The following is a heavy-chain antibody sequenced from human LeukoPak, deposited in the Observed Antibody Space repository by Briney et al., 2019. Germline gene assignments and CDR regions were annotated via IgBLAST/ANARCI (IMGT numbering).Heavy chain of an antibody. Sequence: QAGGSLRLSCAASGFTFSTYAMSWVRQAPGKGLEWVAVISYDGSNKYYADSVKGRFTISRDNSKNTLYLQMNSLRAEDTAVYYCAREPAPAYYDFWSGHGAFDIWGQGTMVTVSS. D-gene: IGHD3-3*01. CDR1: GFTFSTYA. J-gene: IGHJ3*02. CDR2: ISYDGSNK. V-gene: IGHV3-30*04. CDR3: AREPAPAYYDFWSGHGAFDI.